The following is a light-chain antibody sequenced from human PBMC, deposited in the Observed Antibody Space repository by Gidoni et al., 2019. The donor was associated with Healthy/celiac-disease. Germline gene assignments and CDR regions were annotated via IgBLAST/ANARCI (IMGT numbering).Light chain of an antibody. Sequence: QSVLTQPPSVSAAPRQRVNISCPGSSSNIGNNAVNWYQQLPGKAPKLLIYDDDLLPSGVSDRFSGSKSGTSASLAISGLQSEDEADYYCAAWDDSLNGPVFGGGTKLTVL. J-gene: IGLJ3*02. CDR1: SSNIGNNA. CDR3: AAWDDSLNGPV. V-gene: IGLV1-36*01. CDR2: DDD.